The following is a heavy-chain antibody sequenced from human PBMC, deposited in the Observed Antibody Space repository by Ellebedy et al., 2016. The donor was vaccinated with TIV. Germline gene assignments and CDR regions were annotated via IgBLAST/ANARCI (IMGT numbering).Heavy chain of an antibody. V-gene: IGHV3-21*04. CDR1: GFTFSSYS. CDR3: AKGAPRVTRSPDY. Sequence: GGSLRLXCAASGFTFSSYSMNWVRQAPGKGLEWVSSISSSSSYIYYADSVKGRFTISRDNAKNSLSLQMNSLRGEDTALYYCAKGAPRVTRSPDYWGQGTLVTVSS. J-gene: IGHJ4*02. CDR2: ISSSSSYI. D-gene: IGHD1-26*01.